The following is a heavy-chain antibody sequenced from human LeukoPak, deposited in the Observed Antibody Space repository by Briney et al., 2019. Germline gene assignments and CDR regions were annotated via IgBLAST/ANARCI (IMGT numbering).Heavy chain of an antibody. D-gene: IGHD3-9*01. V-gene: IGHV1-18*04. Sequence: ASVKVSCKASGYTFTSYYMHWVRQAPGQGLEWMGWISAYNGNTNYAQKLQGRVTMTTDTSTSTAYMELRSLRSDDTAVYYCARCYDILTGYSTTFDPWGQGTLVTVSS. CDR3: ARCYDILTGYSTTFDP. J-gene: IGHJ5*02. CDR1: GYTFTSYY. CDR2: ISAYNGNT.